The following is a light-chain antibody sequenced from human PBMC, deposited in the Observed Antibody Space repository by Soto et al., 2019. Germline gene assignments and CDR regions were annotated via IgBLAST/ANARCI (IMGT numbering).Light chain of an antibody. CDR1: QDIYNY. V-gene: IGKV1-27*01. J-gene: IGKJ4*01. CDR3: QTYHSAPLT. CDR2: GAS. Sequence: DIQLTQSPSALSASVGDRVTITCRASQDIYNYLAWYQQKRGKVPKLLIYGASTLHSGVLSRFSGSGSGTAFTLTTSRLQPGDVATDYCQTYHSAPLTFGGGTKVEI.